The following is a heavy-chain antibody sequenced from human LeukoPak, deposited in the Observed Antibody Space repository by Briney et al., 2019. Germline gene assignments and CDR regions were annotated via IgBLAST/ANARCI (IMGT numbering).Heavy chain of an antibody. CDR2: IYYSGST. D-gene: IGHD3-22*01. Sequence: SETLSLTCTVSGGSISSYYWSWIRQPPGKGLEWIGYIYYSGSTNYNPSLKSRVTISVDTSKNQFSLKLSSVTAADTAVYYCARQIPDYYDSSGYYSLPDAFDIWGQGTMVTVSS. CDR3: ARQIPDYYDSSGYYSLPDAFDI. CDR1: GGSISSYY. J-gene: IGHJ3*02. V-gene: IGHV4-59*08.